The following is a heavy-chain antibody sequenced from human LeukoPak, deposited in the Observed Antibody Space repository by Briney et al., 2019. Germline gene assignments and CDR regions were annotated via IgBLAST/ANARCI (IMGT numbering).Heavy chain of an antibody. J-gene: IGHJ4*02. CDR1: GFTFSSYW. CDR3: AAGAGWLIDY. CDR2: IKKDGSEK. D-gene: IGHD6-19*01. V-gene: IGHV3-7*01. Sequence: PGGSLRLSCAASGFTFSSYWMSWVRQAPGKGLEWVAIIKKDGSEKIYVDSVRGRFTISRDNAKNTLYLQMNSLRAEDTAVYYCAAGAGWLIDYWGQGTLVTVSS.